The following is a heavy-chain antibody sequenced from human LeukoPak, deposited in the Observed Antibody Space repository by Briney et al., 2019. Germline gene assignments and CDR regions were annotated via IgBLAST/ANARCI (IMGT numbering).Heavy chain of an antibody. CDR3: AREGGNSYYYYYMDV. CDR1: GGSISSGSYY. V-gene: IGHV4-39*07. Sequence: SETLSLTCTVPGGSISSGSYYWGWIRQPPGKGLEWIGSIYYSGSTYYNPSLKSRVTISVDTSKNQFSLKLSSVTAADTAVYYCAREGGNSYYYYYMDVWGKGTTVTVSS. D-gene: IGHD4-23*01. J-gene: IGHJ6*03. CDR2: IYYSGST.